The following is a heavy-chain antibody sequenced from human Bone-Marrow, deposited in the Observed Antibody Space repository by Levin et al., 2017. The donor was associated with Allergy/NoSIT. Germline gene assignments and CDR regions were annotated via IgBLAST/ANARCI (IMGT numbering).Heavy chain of an antibody. CDR3: ARTAGNQPHGVDS. CDR1: RFTFDNHG. D-gene: IGHD1-1*01. V-gene: IGHV3-30*03. J-gene: IGHJ5*01. CDR2: LSYDGTTE. Sequence: GGSLRLSCVGSRFTFDNHGIHWVRQAPGKGLEWVSVLSYDGTTEYYADSVKGRLTMSRDNSNNTVYLQIESLRLDDTAVYYCARTAGNQPHGVDSWGQGTLVTVSS.